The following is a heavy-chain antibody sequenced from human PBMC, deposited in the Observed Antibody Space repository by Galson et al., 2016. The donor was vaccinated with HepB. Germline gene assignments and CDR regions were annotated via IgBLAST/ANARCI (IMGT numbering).Heavy chain of an antibody. J-gene: IGHJ4*02. CDR3: AKAKLWFGELLPGD. V-gene: IGHV3-30*18. D-gene: IGHD3-10*01. CDR2: ISHDGRKK. CDR1: GLRFSSYG. Sequence: SLRLPCAASGLRFSSYGMHWVRQAPGKGLEWVAVISHDGRKKNYGDSVQGRFTISRDNSKNTLYLQMNSLRAEDTAVYYCAKAKLWFGELLPGDWGQGTLVIVSS.